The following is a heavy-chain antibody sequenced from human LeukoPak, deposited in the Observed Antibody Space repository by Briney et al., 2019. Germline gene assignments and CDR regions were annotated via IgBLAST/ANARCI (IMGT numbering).Heavy chain of an antibody. CDR2: ISSTI. V-gene: IGHV3-48*04. CDR1: GFTLSSYS. Sequence: GGSLRLSCAASGFTLSSYSMYWVRQAPGKGLEWVSYISSTIYHADSVKGRFTISRDNAKNSLYLQMNSLRAEDTAVYYCARGAYYYYMDVWGKGTTVTVSS. CDR3: ARGAYYYYMDV. J-gene: IGHJ6*03.